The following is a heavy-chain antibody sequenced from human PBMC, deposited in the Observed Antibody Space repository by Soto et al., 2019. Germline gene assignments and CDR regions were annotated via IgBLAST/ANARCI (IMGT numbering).Heavy chain of an antibody. CDR2: INPNSGGT. D-gene: IGHD6-13*01. CDR1: GYTFTGYY. J-gene: IGHJ6*02. V-gene: IGHV1-2*04. Sequence: ASVKVSCKASGYTFTGYYMHWVRQAPGQGLEWMGWINPNSGGTNYAQKFQGWVTMTRDTSISTAYMELSRLRSDDTAVYYCARDTLAAAGIFYGMDVWGQGTTVTVSS. CDR3: ARDTLAAAGIFYGMDV.